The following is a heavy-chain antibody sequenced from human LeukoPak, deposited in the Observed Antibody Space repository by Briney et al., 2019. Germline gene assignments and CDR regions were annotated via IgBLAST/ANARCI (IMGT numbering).Heavy chain of an antibody. D-gene: IGHD3-16*01. CDR3: ASQSFGRFDP. V-gene: IGHV3-7*02. CDR1: GFTFSSNW. Sequence: GGSLRLSCVVSGFTFSSNWMSWVRQAPGKGLEWVGNIKEDGSVKYYVDSVKDRFTISRDNANNSLYLQMNSLRAEDTAVYYCASQSFGRFDPWGQGTRVTVSS. CDR2: IKEDGSVK. J-gene: IGHJ5*02.